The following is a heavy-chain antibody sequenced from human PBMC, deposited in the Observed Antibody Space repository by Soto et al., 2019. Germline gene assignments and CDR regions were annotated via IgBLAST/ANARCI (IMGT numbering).Heavy chain of an antibody. J-gene: IGHJ3*02. D-gene: IGHD6-13*01. CDR1: GGTVSSYA. V-gene: IGHV1-69*01. CDR3: AREAAAGTEHDAFDI. CDR2: IIPIFGTA. Sequence: QVQLVQSGAEVKKPGSSVKVSCKASGGTVSSYAISWVRQAPGQGLEWMGGIIPIFGTANYAQKFQGRVTITADESTSTDYMELSSLRSEDTAVYYCAREAAAGTEHDAFDIWGQGTMVTVSS.